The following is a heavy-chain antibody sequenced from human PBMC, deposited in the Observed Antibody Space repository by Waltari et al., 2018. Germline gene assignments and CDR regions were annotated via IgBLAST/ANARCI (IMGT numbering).Heavy chain of an antibody. D-gene: IGHD3-9*01. CDR2: IHADGSAT. CDR3: ARGGHFDWLPTDY. Sequence: EVQLVESGGGLVQRGGSLRLSCEASGFTFSSYWLYWVRKAPGKGLVWVSRIHADGSATTYADSVMGRFTISRDNAKNTVFLQMNSLRAEDTAVYYCARGGHFDWLPTDYWGQGTLVTVSS. V-gene: IGHV3-74*01. J-gene: IGHJ4*02. CDR1: GFTFSSYW.